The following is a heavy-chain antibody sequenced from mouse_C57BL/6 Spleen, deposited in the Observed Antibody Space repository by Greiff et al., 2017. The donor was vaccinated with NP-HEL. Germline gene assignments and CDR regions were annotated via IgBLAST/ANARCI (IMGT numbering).Heavy chain of an antibody. D-gene: IGHD2-4*01. V-gene: IGHV1-50*01. CDR1: GYTFTSYW. CDR2: LDPSDSYT. Sequence: QVQLQQPGAELVKPGASVKLSCKASGYTFTSYWMQWVKQRPGQGLEWIGELDPSDSYTNYNQKFKGKATLTVDTSSRTAYMQLCSLTSEDSAVYYCARTGDYDGFAYWGQGTLVTVSA. CDR3: ARTGDYDGFAY. J-gene: IGHJ3*01.